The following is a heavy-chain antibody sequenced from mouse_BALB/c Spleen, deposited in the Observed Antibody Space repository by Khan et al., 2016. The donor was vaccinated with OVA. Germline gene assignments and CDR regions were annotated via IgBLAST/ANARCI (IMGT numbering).Heavy chain of an antibody. D-gene: IGHD1-1*01. V-gene: IGHV9-3-1*01. Sequence: QIQLVQSGPELKKPGETVKISCKASGHTFTKYGMNWVKQAPGKGLKWIGWINTYTGEPTYADDFNGRFAFTVETSASTAYLQINNLKTEDTATYVCSCPPDGSNVMDNWGQGTTVTVSA. CDR3: SCPPDGSNVMDN. CDR1: GHTFTKYG. CDR2: INTYTGEP. J-gene: IGHJ4*01.